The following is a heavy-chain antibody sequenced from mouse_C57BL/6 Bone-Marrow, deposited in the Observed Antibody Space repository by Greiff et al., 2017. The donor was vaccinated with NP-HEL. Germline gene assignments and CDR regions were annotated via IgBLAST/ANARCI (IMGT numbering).Heavy chain of an antibody. Sequence: DVKLVESGGGLVKPGGSLKLSCAASGFTFSDYGMHWVRQAPEKGLEWVAYISSGSSTIYYADTVKGRFTISGDNAKNTLCLQMTSLRSEDTAMYYCARKERDYWGQGTTLTVSS. J-gene: IGHJ2*01. CDR1: GFTFSDYG. V-gene: IGHV5-17*01. CDR2: ISSGSSTI. CDR3: ARKERDY.